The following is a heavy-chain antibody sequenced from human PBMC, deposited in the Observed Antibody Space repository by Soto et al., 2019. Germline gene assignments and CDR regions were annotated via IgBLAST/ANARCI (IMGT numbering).Heavy chain of an antibody. V-gene: IGHV1-69*04. CDR2: IIPILGIA. D-gene: IGHD3-22*01. CDR3: ARDVDYDSSGYPRWFDP. J-gene: IGHJ5*02. CDR1: GGTFSSYT. Sequence: SVKVSCKASGGTFSSYTISWVRQAPGQGLEWMGRIIPILGIANYAQKFQGRVTITADKSTSTAYMELSSLRSEDTAVYYCARDVDYDSSGYPRWFDPWGQGTLVTVSS.